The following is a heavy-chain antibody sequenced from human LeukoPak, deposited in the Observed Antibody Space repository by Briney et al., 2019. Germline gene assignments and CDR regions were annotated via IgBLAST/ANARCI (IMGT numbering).Heavy chain of an antibody. Sequence: GTSLRLSCKASGFIFNDYAMHWVRQAPGKGLEWVAVMSADGINTFYADSVKGRFTISRDNSKNTLYLQMNSLRAEDTAVYYCARSVQAAGTGEWFDPWGQGTLVTVSS. CDR1: GFIFNDYA. V-gene: IGHV3-30*14. CDR2: MSADGINT. CDR3: ARSVQAAGTGEWFDP. J-gene: IGHJ5*02. D-gene: IGHD6-13*01.